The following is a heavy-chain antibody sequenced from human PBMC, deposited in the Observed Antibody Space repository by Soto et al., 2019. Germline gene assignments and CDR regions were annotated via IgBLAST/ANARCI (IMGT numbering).Heavy chain of an antibody. D-gene: IGHD3-22*01. CDR1: GFTFSSYA. CDR2: ISGSGGST. J-gene: IGHJ4*02. Sequence: EVQLLESGGGLVQPGGSLRLSCAASGFTFSSYAMSWVRQAPGKGLEWVSAISGSGGSTYYADSVKGRFTISSDNSKNTLYLQMNSLRAEDTAVYYCARRSSGYPYYFDYWGQGTLVTVSS. V-gene: IGHV3-23*01. CDR3: ARRSSGYPYYFDY.